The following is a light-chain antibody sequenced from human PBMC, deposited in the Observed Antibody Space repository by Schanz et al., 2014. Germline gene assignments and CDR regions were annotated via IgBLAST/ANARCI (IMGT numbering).Light chain of an antibody. J-gene: IGKJ4*01. CDR3: QQRNNWPLT. CDR2: DAS. CDR1: QTVISGY. V-gene: IGKV3D-20*02. Sequence: EIVLTQSPAILSLSPGERATLSCRASQTVISGYLAWYQQKPGQTPRLLIYDASNRATGIPARFSGSGSGTDFTLTISRLEPEDFAVYYCQQRNNWPLTFGGGTKVEIK.